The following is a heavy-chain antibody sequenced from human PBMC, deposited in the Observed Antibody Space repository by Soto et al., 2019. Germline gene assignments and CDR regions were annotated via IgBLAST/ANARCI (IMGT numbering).Heavy chain of an antibody. CDR2: INHSGST. J-gene: IGHJ6*02. CDR1: GGSFSDYF. Sequence: SETLSLTCAVYGGSFSDYFWTWIRQPPGKGLERIGEINHSGSTNFNPSLKSRVAISADTSRNQFSLRVTSVTAAATAVYYCAGREFASSSFHYYYYAVDVWGQGTTVTVSS. D-gene: IGHD6-6*01. CDR3: AGREFASSSFHYYYYAVDV. V-gene: IGHV4-34*01.